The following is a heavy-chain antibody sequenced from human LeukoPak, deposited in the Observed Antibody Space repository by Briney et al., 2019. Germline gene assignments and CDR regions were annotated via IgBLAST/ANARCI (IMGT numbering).Heavy chain of an antibody. V-gene: IGHV4-31*03. J-gene: IGHJ4*02. CDR1: GGSISSGGYY. CDR2: IYYSGST. CDR3: ARVMVVVAANYYFDY. D-gene: IGHD2-15*01. Sequence: SQTLSLTCTVSGGSISSGGYYWSWIRQHPGMGLEWIGYIYYSGSTYYNPSLKSRVTTSVDTSKNQFSLKLSSVTAADTAVYYCARVMVVVAANYYFDYWGQGTLVTVSS.